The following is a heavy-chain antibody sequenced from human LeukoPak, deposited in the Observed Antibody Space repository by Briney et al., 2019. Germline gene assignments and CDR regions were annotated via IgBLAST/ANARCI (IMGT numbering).Heavy chain of an antibody. CDR3: ARGGHYDSVWGRYRQKDGFDY. D-gene: IGHD3-16*02. CDR2: FSSDGSHI. CDR1: GFTFSSYA. Sequence: GGSLRLSCAASGFTFSSYAMHWVRQAPGKGLEWVALFSSDGSHIYYGDSVKGRFTISRDNAKNSLYLQMNSLRAEDTAVYYCARGGHYDSVWGRYRQKDGFDYWGQGTLVTVSS. J-gene: IGHJ4*02. V-gene: IGHV3-30*04.